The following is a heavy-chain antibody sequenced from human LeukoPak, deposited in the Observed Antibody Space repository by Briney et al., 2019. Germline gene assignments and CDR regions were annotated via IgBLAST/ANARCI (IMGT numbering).Heavy chain of an antibody. CDR3: AREDIVVVPAAYGMDV. Sequence: ASVKVSCKASGYTFTGYYMHWVRQAPGQGLEWMGWINPNSGGTNYAQKFQGWVTMTRDTSISTAYMELSRLRSDDTAVCYCAREDIVVVPAAYGMDVWGQGTTVTVSS. V-gene: IGHV1-2*04. J-gene: IGHJ6*02. CDR1: GYTFTGYY. CDR2: INPNSGGT. D-gene: IGHD2-2*01.